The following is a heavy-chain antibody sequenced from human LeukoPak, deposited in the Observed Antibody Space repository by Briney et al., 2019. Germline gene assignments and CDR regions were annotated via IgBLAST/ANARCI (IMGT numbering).Heavy chain of an antibody. J-gene: IGHJ3*02. V-gene: IGHV3-23*01. Sequence: PGGSLRLSCAASGFTFSSYGMSWVRQAPGKGLEWVSGIRAGGDNTYYADSVKGRFTISRDNSKNTLYLQMNSLRAEDTAVYYCARGSGDDAFDIWGQGTMVIVSS. CDR1: GFTFSSYG. CDR2: IRAGGDNT. CDR3: ARGSGDDAFDI. D-gene: IGHD3-3*01.